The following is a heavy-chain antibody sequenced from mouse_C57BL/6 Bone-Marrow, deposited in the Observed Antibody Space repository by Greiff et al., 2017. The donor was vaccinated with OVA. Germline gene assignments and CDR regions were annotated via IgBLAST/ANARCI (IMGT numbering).Heavy chain of an antibody. CDR3: ARCRRRDYFDY. D-gene: IGHD2-12*01. J-gene: IGHJ2*01. CDR2: IYPGDGDT. CDR1: GYAFSSSW. Sequence: QVQLQQSGPELVKPGASVKISCKASGYAFSSSWMNWVKQRPGKGLEWIGRIYPGDGDTNYNGKFKGKATLTADKSSSTAYMQLSSLTSEDSAGDFCARCRRRDYFDYWGQGTTLTVSS. V-gene: IGHV1-82*01.